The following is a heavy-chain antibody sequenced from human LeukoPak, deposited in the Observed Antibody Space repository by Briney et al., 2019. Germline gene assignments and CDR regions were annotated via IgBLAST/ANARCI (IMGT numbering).Heavy chain of an antibody. CDR2: ISYDGSNK. Sequence: GGSLRLSCAASGFTFSNYWMNWVRQAPGKGLEWVAVISYDGSNKYYADSVKGRFTISRDNSKNTLYLQMNSLRAEDTAVYYCARSEDIVVVPAATFDYWGQGTLVTVSS. CDR3: ARSEDIVVVPAATFDY. D-gene: IGHD2-2*01. J-gene: IGHJ4*02. CDR1: GFTFSNYW. V-gene: IGHV3-30*03.